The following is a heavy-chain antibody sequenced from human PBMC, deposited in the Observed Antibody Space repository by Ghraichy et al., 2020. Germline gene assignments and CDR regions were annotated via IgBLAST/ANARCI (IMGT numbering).Heavy chain of an antibody. D-gene: IGHD3-22*01. CDR3: ARLRGGDSGGYYYDFDT. CDR2: VSNTGTT. Sequence: SQTLSLTCLVSGGSIRDINSSWGTTYYWAWIRQSPGKGLEWIATVSNTGTTYSHPSLKSRVTISVDTSKNQFSLKVKSMSAADTALDYCARLRGGDSGGYYYDFDTWGQGTLVTVSA. CDR1: GGSIRDINSSWGTTYY. J-gene: IGHJ4*02. V-gene: IGHV4-39*01.